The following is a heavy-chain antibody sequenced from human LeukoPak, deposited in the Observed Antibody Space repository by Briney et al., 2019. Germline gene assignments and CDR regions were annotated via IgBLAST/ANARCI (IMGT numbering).Heavy chain of an antibody. Sequence: PGGSLRLSCAASGFIFSSYAMSWVRQAPGKGLEWVSASGSGGSTYYADSVKGRFTISRDNSKNTLYLQMNSLRAEDTAVYYCASKYYDPYYFDYWGQGTLVTVSS. V-gene: IGHV3-23*01. D-gene: IGHD3-22*01. CDR3: ASKYYDPYYFDY. CDR1: GFIFSSYA. J-gene: IGHJ4*02. CDR2: SGSGGST.